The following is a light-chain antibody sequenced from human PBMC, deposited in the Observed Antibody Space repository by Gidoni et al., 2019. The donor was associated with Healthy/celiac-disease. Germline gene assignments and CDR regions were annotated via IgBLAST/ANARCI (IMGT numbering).Light chain of an antibody. CDR2: EDH. Sequence: NVMLTQPHPVSESPGKTVTISCPRSSGSIASNYVQWYQRRPGSSPTTVIYEDHQRPSGVPDRFSGSIDSSSNSASLTISGLKTEDEADYYCQSYDSSNGVVFGGGTKLTVL. J-gene: IGLJ2*01. CDR1: SGSIASNY. V-gene: IGLV6-57*01. CDR3: QSYDSSNGVV.